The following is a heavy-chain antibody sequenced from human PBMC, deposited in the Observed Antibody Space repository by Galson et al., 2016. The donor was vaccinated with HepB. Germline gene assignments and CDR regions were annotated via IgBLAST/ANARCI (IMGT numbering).Heavy chain of an antibody. V-gene: IGHV1-18*01. CDR2: MSASHGNT. CDR3: ARSSFGVSNP. Sequence: SVKVSCKASGYPYISYGINWVRQAPGQGLEWMGWMSASHGNTDYAQKFHGRVTMTTDTSTNTAYMELRSLRSDDTAMYYCARSSFGVSNPWGQGTLVTVSS. J-gene: IGHJ5*02. D-gene: IGHD3-3*01. CDR1: GYPYISYG.